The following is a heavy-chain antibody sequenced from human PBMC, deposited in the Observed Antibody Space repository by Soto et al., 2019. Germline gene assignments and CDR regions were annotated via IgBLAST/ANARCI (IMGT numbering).Heavy chain of an antibody. D-gene: IGHD6-19*01. CDR3: ARERSSGWYVDY. CDR2: MNPNTGNT. J-gene: IGHJ4*02. Sequence: QVQLVQSGAEVKKPGASVKVSCKTSGYTFTSYDINWVRQATGQGLEWMGWMNPNTGNTGYAQKFQGRVTMTRNTSISTVYMELSSLRSKDTAVYYCARERSSGWYVDYWGQGTLVTVSS. V-gene: IGHV1-8*01. CDR1: GYTFTSYD.